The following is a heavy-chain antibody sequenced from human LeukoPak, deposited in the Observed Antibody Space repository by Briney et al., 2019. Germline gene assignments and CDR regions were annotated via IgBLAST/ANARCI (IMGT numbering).Heavy chain of an antibody. Sequence: SETLSLTCTVSGGSISSSSYYWGWIRQPPGKGLEWIGSIYYSGSTYYNPSLKSRVTISVDTSKNQFSLKLSSVTAADTAVYYCARERAPYYYDSSGYHRVFDYWGQGTLVTVSS. CDR1: GGSISSSSYY. CDR2: IYYSGST. J-gene: IGHJ4*02. CDR3: ARERAPYYYDSSGYHRVFDY. V-gene: IGHV4-39*07. D-gene: IGHD3-22*01.